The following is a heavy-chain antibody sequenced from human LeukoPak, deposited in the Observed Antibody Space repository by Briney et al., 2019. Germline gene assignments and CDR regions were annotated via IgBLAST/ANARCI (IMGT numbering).Heavy chain of an antibody. CDR1: GFTFSGYG. Sequence: GGSQRLSCATSGFTFSGYGMHWVRQAPGKGLEWVTVIWSDGSNKYYADSVKGRFTISRDNSKNTLYLQMNSLRAEDTAVYYCARGYYAGRGHHFEYWGQGTLVTVSS. CDR2: IWSDGSNK. J-gene: IGHJ4*02. D-gene: IGHD3-22*01. V-gene: IGHV3-33*01. CDR3: ARGYYAGRGHHFEY.